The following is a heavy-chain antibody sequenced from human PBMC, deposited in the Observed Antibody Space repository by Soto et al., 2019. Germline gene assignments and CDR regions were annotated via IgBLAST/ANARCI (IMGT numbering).Heavy chain of an antibody. CDR2: IKQDGSEK. CDR3: ARDHSRTYGSGYYPGSY. J-gene: IGHJ4*02. CDR1: GFTFSSYW. D-gene: IGHD6-19*01. Sequence: GGSLRLSCAASGFTFSSYWMSWVRQAPGKGLEWVANIKQDGSEKYYVDSVKGRFTASRDNAENLLYLQMNSLRAEDTAVYYCARDHSRTYGSGYYPGSYWGQGTLVTVSS. V-gene: IGHV3-7*01.